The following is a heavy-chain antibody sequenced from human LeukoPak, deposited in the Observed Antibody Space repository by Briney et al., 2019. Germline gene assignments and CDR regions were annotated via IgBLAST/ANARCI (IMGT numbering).Heavy chain of an antibody. CDR3: ARVDYYDSSGYNNNYYFDY. Sequence: KASQTLSLTCTVSGGSISSGGYSWSWIRQPPGKGLEWIGYIYHSGSTYYDPSLKSRVTISVDRSKNQFSLKLSSVTAADTAVYYRARVDYYDSSGYNNNYYFDYWGQGTLVTVPS. CDR1: GGSISSGGYS. D-gene: IGHD3-22*01. CDR2: IYHSGST. J-gene: IGHJ4*02. V-gene: IGHV4-30-2*01.